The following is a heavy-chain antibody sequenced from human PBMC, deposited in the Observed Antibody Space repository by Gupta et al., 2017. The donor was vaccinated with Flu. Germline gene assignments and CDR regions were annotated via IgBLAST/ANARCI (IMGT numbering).Heavy chain of an antibody. D-gene: IGHD2-21*01. CDR1: TFSSYA. CDR2: ISSVSTYI. V-gene: IGHV3-21*01. J-gene: IGHJ4*02. Sequence: TFSSYAMNWVRQAPGKGLEWVSSISSVSTYIYYTDLVKGRFTISRNNAKNSLYLQMNSLSAEDTAVYYCVKDAFPQKEIPLAIFDDWGPGTLVTVSS. CDR3: VKDAFPQKEIPLAIFDD.